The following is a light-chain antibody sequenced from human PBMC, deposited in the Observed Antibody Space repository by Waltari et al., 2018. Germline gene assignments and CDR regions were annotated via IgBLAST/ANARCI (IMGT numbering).Light chain of an antibody. J-gene: IGKJ1*01. V-gene: IGKV4-1*01. CDR3: QQYFSTPRT. Sequence: DIVMTQSPDSLAVSLGERATINCKSSQTILYISENKHSLAWYQQKPGQPPKLLIYWASTRVSGVPDRFSGCGSGTDFTLTIDSLQAEDVAVYYCQQYFSTPRTFGQGTKVEIK. CDR1: QTILYISENKHS. CDR2: WAS.